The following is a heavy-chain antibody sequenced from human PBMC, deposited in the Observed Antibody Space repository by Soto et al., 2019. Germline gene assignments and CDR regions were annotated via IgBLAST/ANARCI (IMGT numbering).Heavy chain of an antibody. D-gene: IGHD6-13*01. CDR1: GGTFSSYA. J-gene: IGHJ5*02. CDR3: ARDSIAADGNWFDR. Sequence: QVQLVQAGAEVKKPGSSVKVYCKASGGTFSSYAISWVRQAPGQGLEWMGGIIPILGTANYAQKFQGRVTITADESTSTAYMELSSLRAEDTAVYCCARDSIAADGNWFDRWGQGTLVTVSS. CDR2: IIPILGTA. V-gene: IGHV1-69*01.